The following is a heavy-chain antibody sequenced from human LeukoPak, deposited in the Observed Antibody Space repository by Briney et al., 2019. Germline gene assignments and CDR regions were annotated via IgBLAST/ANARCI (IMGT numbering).Heavy chain of an antibody. J-gene: IGHJ6*03. Sequence: SETLSLTCTVSGGSISSYYWSWIRQPPGKGLEWIGYIYYSGSTNYNPSLKSRATISVDTSKNQFSLKLSSVTAADTAVYYCARAYYDFWSGDMGIYYYYYMDVWGKGTTVTVSS. CDR1: GGSISSYY. D-gene: IGHD3-3*01. CDR2: IYYSGST. V-gene: IGHV4-59*01. CDR3: ARAYYDFWSGDMGIYYYYYMDV.